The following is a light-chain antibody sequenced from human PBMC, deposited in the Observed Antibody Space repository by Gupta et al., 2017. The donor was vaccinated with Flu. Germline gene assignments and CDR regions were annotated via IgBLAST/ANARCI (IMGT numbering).Light chain of an antibody. CDR1: QKIDRY. V-gene: IGKV1-39*01. Sequence: PTVLYASVGNRVTITCRESQKIDRYLNWYQQKPGKAPKVLIYTASRWKSGVSSRFSGSGCGTDFTLTISSPQPEDFATYYCQQRDSRSITFGQGTQLEIK. J-gene: IGKJ5*01. CDR3: QQRDSRSIT. CDR2: TAS.